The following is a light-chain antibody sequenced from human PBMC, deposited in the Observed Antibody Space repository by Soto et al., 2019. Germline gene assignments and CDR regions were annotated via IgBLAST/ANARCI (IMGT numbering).Light chain of an antibody. V-gene: IGKV3-20*01. J-gene: IGKJ1*01. CDR1: QSVSSY. CDR3: QHYGSSGT. Sequence: EVVWTQSPGTRSLSPGEGATLSCRASQSVSSYLAWYQQKPGQAPRLLIYGASTRAAGIPDRFSGSGSGTDFTLTINRLDPEDFAVYYCQHYGSSGTFGQGTKLDIK. CDR2: GAS.